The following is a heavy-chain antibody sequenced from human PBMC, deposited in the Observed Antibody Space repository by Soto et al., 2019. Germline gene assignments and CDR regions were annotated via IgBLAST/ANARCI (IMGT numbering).Heavy chain of an antibody. CDR3: ARQGSGFVHRQFDY. J-gene: IGHJ4*02. CDR2: IYPSDSDT. CDR1: GYSFSSYW. D-gene: IGHD3-10*01. Sequence: KSSGESLEISCTGSGYSFSSYWIAWVRQMPGKGLEWMGIIYPSDSDTRYSPSFQGQVTISADKSINTAYLQWTSLKASDTAMYYCARQGSGFVHRQFDYWGQGTLVTVSS. V-gene: IGHV5-51*01.